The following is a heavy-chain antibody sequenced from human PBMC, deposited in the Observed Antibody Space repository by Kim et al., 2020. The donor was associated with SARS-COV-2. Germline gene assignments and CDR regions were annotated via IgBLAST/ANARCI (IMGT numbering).Heavy chain of an antibody. J-gene: IGHJ6*02. Sequence: ASVKVSCKASGYTFTSYAMHWVRQAPGQRLEWMGWINAGNGNTKYSQKFQGRVTITRDTSASTAYMELSSLRSEDTAVYYCARAYSSGWYHYGMDVWGQGTTVTVSS. V-gene: IGHV1-3*01. CDR3: ARAYSSGWYHYGMDV. D-gene: IGHD6-19*01. CDR2: INAGNGNT. CDR1: GYTFTSYA.